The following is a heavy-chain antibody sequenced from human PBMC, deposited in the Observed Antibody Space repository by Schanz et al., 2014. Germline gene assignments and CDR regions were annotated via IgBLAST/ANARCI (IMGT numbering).Heavy chain of an antibody. J-gene: IGHJ4*02. CDR2: INGYNGHT. CDR3: ARDQSPYTNSSDVRYFDY. V-gene: IGHV1-18*01. CDR1: GYTTFTDYY. Sequence: QVQLVQSGAEVKKPGASVKVSCKASGYTTFTDYYIHWVRQAPGQGLEWMGWINGYNGHTLYAQKFQGRVTMTTDTSTSTSYMELTSLRFDDTAVYYCARDQSPYTNSSDVRYFDYWGQGTLVTVSS. D-gene: IGHD6-6*01.